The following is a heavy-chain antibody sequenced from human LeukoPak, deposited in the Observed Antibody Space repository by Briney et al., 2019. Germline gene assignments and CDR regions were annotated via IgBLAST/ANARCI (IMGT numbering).Heavy chain of an antibody. CDR3: ARDGAVSDTYYDFWSGYL. CDR2: IDSTGST. D-gene: IGHD3-3*01. Sequence: SETLSLTCTVSGGSMSDYYWSWIRQPPGKGLEWIGYIDSTGSTNYNPSLKSRVTISVDTSKNQFSLKLSSVTAADTALYYCARDGAVSDTYYDFWSGYLWGQGTLVTVSS. CDR1: GGSMSDYY. V-gene: IGHV4-59*01. J-gene: IGHJ5*02.